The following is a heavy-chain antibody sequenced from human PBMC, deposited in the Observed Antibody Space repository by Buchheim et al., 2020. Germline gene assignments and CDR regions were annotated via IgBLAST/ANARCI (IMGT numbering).Heavy chain of an antibody. D-gene: IGHD3-10*01. Sequence: QVHLQESGPGLVKPSQTLSLTCSVSGDSISRGDFYWNWIRQSADKGLEWIGRIHFRGNTNYSPSLGDRVAVSIYTSKNQTSLRLNSVTAADTAVYYCARDGADYYAAGSYFPYWGQGTL. CDR2: IHFRGNT. CDR3: ARDGADYYAAGSYFPY. J-gene: IGHJ4*02. V-gene: IGHV4-61*02. CDR1: GDSISRGDFY.